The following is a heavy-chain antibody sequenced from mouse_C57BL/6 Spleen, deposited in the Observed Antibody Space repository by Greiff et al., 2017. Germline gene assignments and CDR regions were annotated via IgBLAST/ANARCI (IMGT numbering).Heavy chain of an antibody. CDR1: GFTFSDYG. D-gene: IGHD1-1*01. V-gene: IGHV5-17*01. CDR2: ISSGSSTI. Sequence: EVQGVESGGGLVKPGGSLKLSCAASGFTFSDYGMHWVRQAPEKGLEWVAYISSGSSTIYYADTVKGRFTISRDNAKNTLFLHMTSLRSEDTAMFYCARRLYYGSSYDWFAYWGQGTLVTVSA. CDR3: ARRLYYGSSYDWFAY. J-gene: IGHJ3*01.